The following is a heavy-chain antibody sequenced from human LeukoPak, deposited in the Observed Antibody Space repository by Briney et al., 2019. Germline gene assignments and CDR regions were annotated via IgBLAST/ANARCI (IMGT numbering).Heavy chain of an antibody. J-gene: IGHJ6*03. CDR1: GYTFTSYD. CDR3: ARALYGDYYYYYYMDV. Sequence: ASVKVSCKASGYTFTSYDINWVRQATGQGLEWMGWMNPNSGNTGYAQKFQGRVTMTRNTSISTAYMELSSLRSEDTAVYYFARALYGDYYYYYYMDVWGKGTTVTVSS. CDR2: MNPNSGNT. D-gene: IGHD4-17*01. V-gene: IGHV1-8*01.